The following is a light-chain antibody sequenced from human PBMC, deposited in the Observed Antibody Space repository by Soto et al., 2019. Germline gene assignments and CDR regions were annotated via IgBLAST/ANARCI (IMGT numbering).Light chain of an antibody. CDR1: QSAFGTY. J-gene: IGKJ1*01. CDR2: GAS. CDR3: HQYGNSPWT. Sequence: EIVLTQSPGTLSLSPGESATLSCRASQSAFGTYLAWFQQKPGQAPRLLIYGASSRASGIPDRFSGSGSATDFFLTISRVQPEDFAVYYCHQYGNSPWTLGQGTKVEIK. V-gene: IGKV3-20*01.